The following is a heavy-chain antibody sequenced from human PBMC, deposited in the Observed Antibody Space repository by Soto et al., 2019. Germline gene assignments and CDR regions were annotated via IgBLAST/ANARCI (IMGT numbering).Heavy chain of an antibody. CDR1: GFTFSDYY. CDR2: SRNKANSYNT. V-gene: IGHV3-72*01. J-gene: IGHJ4*02. D-gene: IGHD1-26*01. CDR3: ARDTGGSYDY. Sequence: EVQLVESGGGLVQPGGSLRLSCAASGFTFSDYYMDWVRQVPGKGLEWVGRSRNKANSYNTEYAASVKGRFSISRDGSKGSMYLQMNSLKTEDTAVYYCARDTGGSYDYWGQGALVTVSS.